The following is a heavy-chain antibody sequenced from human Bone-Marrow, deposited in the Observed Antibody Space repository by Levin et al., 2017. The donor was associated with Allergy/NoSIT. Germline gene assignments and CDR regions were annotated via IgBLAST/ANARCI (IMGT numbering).Heavy chain of an antibody. Sequence: SGGSLRLSCAASGFTFSSFAMSWVRQAPGKGLEWVSAISGSGSSIYYADSVKGRFTISRDNSKDTLYLQMNSLRAEDTAVYYCAKGLLDAPMGRGGAFDSWGQGTMVSVSS. CDR1: GFTFSSFA. D-gene: IGHD5-18*01. CDR2: ISGSGSSI. V-gene: IGHV3-23*01. CDR3: AKGLLDAPMGRGGAFDS. J-gene: IGHJ3*02.